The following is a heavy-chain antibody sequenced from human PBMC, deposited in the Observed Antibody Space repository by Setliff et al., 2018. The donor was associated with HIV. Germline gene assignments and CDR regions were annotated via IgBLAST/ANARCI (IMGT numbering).Heavy chain of an antibody. J-gene: IGHJ4*02. CDR3: ARTIQPSSSPFDF. CDR2: IYYSGSS. V-gene: IGHV4-31*03. CDR1: GGSISSGSYSGSYY. Sequence: PSETLSLTCTVSGGSISSGSYSGSYYWSWIRQYPGKGLEWIGYIYYSGSSYYNPSLQSRITMSVETSMNQFSLRLTSVTAADTAIYYCARTIQPSSSPFDFWGQGILVTVSS. D-gene: IGHD6-19*01.